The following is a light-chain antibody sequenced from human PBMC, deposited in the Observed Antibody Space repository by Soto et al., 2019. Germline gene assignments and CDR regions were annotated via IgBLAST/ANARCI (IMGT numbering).Light chain of an antibody. CDR3: QQRSDWPWT. J-gene: IGKJ1*01. CDR1: HRVSNY. CDR2: EES. V-gene: IGKV3-11*01. Sequence: ETVLTQYPAPLSLSPGERATLSCRATHRVSNYLASYQQKPGQAPRLLMYEESNRATGIPATFSGGGSGTDFTLTTSSLEPEDFAVYYCQQRSDWPWTFGQGTKVDIK.